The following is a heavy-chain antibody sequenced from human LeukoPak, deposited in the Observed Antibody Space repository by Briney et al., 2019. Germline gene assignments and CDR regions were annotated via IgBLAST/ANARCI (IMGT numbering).Heavy chain of an antibody. CDR3: AKDRPNYHESNGHYYRPNGDY. CDR1: GFTFNIYA. J-gene: IGHJ4*02. D-gene: IGHD3-22*01. V-gene: IGHV3-23*01. CDR2: ITSSGDVT. Sequence: PGGSLRLSCAASGFTFNIYAMSWVRQAPGKGLEWVSSITSSGDVTFYADSVKDRFTISRDNSKNTLYLQMSRLRAEDTAVYYCAKDRPNYHESNGHYYRPNGDYWGQGTLVTVPS.